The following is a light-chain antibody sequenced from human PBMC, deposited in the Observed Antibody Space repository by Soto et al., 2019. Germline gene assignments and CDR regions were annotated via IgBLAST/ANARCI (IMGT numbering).Light chain of an antibody. CDR3: QQYGSLSWR. J-gene: IGKJ1*01. V-gene: IGKV3-20*01. CDR1: QNVDSNY. Sequence: EVALTQYPGTLSLSPGERATLSCRASQNVDSNYLAWYQQKPGEAPRIIILGASVRATGIPDRFSGSGSGTDFTLTISRLEPEDFAVYYCQQYGSLSWRFGQGSKVDIK. CDR2: GAS.